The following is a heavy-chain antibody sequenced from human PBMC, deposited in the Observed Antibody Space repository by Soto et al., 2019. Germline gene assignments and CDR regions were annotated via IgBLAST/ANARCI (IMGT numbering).Heavy chain of an antibody. CDR1: GGTFSSYA. V-gene: IGHV1-69*01. CDR3: AGGEGVYAVTPKNGMDV. D-gene: IGHD4-17*01. Sequence: QVQLVQSGAEVKKPGSSVKVSCKASGGTFSSYAISWVRQAPGQGLEWTGGIIPIFGTANYAQKFQGRVTITADESTSTAYMELSSLRSEVTAVYYCAGGEGVYAVTPKNGMDVWGQGTTVTVSS. CDR2: IIPIFGTA. J-gene: IGHJ6*02.